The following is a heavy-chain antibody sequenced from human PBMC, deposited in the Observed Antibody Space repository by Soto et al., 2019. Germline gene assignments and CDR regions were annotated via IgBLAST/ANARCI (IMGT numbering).Heavy chain of an antibody. CDR2: IDPSDSQT. V-gene: IGHV5-10-1*01. CDR3: ARKIYDSDTGPNFQYYFDS. CDR1: GYSFAGYW. J-gene: IGHJ4*02. D-gene: IGHD3-22*01. Sequence: PGESLKISCQGSGYSFAGYWITWVRQKPGKGLELMGRIDPSDSQTYYSPSFRGHVTISVTKSITTVFLQWSSLRASDTAMYYCARKIYDSDTGPNFQYYFDSWGQGTPVTVSS.